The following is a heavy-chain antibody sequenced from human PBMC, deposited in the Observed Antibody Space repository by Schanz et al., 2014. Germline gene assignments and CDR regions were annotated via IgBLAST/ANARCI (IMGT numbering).Heavy chain of an antibody. J-gene: IGHJ5*02. CDR3: TRDVRLDRRGNWFDP. D-gene: IGHD1-1*01. Sequence: EVQLAESGGGLVQPGGSLRLSCAASTFTFSSDWMSWVRQAPGKGLEWVSGFDAHDGRAYYADSAKGRFTISRDNSKNTLYLQMNSLRAEDTAVYYCTRDVRLDRRGNWFDPWGQGTLVTVSS. CDR2: FDAHDGRA. CDR1: TFTFSSDW. V-gene: IGHV3-23*04.